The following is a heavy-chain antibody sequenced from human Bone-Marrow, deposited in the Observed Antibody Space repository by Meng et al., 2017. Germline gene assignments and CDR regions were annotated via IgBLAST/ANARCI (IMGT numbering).Heavy chain of an antibody. CDR2: INAYNGDT. CDR1: GYTFTNYG. J-gene: IGHJ4*02. Sequence: QAPLVQSGGEAKKPGVSVKVSCKASGYTFTNYGITWVRQAPGQGLEWMGWINAYNGDTNYAQTLQGRVTMTTDTSTSTAYMELRSLRSDDTAVYYCARVEVGITSGDYWGQGTLVTVSS. V-gene: IGHV1-18*01. D-gene: IGHD2-21*01. CDR3: ARVEVGITSGDY.